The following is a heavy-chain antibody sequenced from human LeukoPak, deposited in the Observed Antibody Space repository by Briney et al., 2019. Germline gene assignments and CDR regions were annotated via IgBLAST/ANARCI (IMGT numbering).Heavy chain of an antibody. D-gene: IGHD1-26*01. V-gene: IGHV3-9*01. CDR1: GFTFDDYA. Sequence: GRSLRLSCAASGFTFDDYAMHWVRQAPGKGLEWVSGISWNSGSIGYADSMKGRFTISRDNAKNSLYLQMNSLRAEDTALYYCAKETSYGHFDYWGQGTLVTVSS. J-gene: IGHJ4*02. CDR3: AKETSYGHFDY. CDR2: ISWNSGSI.